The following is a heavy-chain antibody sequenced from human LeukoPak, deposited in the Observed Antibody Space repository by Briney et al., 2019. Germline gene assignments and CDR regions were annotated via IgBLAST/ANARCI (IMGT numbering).Heavy chain of an antibody. D-gene: IGHD6-19*01. V-gene: IGHV1-8*01. CDR3: ARGDRYSSLPES. Sequence: ASVTVSCTASGYTFTSYDINWVRQATGQGLEWMGWMNPNRGNTDYAQKFQGRVTMTRNTSISTAYMELSSLRSEDTAVYYCARGDRYSSLPESWGQGTLVTVSS. CDR2: MNPNRGNT. CDR1: GYTFTSYD. J-gene: IGHJ5*02.